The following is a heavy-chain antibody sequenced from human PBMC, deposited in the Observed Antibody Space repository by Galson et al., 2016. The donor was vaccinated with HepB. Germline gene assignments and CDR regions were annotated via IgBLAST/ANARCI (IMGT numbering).Heavy chain of an antibody. J-gene: IGHJ4*02. CDR2: ISRSTPTI. Sequence: SLRLSCAASGLIFSSYSMNWVRQAPGKGLEWVSYISRSTPTIYYADSVKGRFTVSRDNAKNSLYLQMNNLRDEDTAVYYCARDPHALDFWGQGTLVTVSS. CDR1: GLIFSSYS. V-gene: IGHV3-48*02. CDR3: ARDPHALDF.